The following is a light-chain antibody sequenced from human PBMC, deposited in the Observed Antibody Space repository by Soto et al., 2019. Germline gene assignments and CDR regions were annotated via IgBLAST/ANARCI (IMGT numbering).Light chain of an antibody. CDR1: QSISSK. Sequence: DIVLTQSPVTLSLSTGERATLSCRASQSISSKLAWYQQKPGQAPRLLIYGASTRATGIPVRFSGSGSGTEFTLTITSLQSEDFAVYYCQEYNNWRPITFGGGTKADIK. V-gene: IGKV3-15*01. J-gene: IGKJ4*01. CDR3: QEYNNWRPIT. CDR2: GAS.